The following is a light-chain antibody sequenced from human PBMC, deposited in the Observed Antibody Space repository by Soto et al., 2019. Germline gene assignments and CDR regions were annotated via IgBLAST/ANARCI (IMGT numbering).Light chain of an antibody. J-gene: IGKJ4*01. CDR3: QQYGSLPLT. Sequence: DLQMTQSPSSLSASVGDRVTITCPARRYISTYLNWYQQKPGKAPKLLTYDAPNSETGVPSRFSGSVSGTDFTFTISLLQPEDIATYYCQQYGSLPLTVGGGTKVGIK. V-gene: IGKV1-33*01. CDR1: RYISTY. CDR2: DAP.